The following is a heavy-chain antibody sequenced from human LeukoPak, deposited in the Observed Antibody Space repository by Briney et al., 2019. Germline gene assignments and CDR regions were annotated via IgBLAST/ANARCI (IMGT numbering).Heavy chain of an antibody. CDR2: INPNSGGT. D-gene: IGHD2-2*01. J-gene: IGHJ5*02. Sequence: ASVKASCKASGYTFTGYYMHWVRQAPGQGLEWMGWINPNSGGTNYAQKFQGRVTMTRDTSISTAYMELSRLRSDDTAVYYCARGDIVVVPAARNWFDPWGQGTLVTVSS. V-gene: IGHV1-2*02. CDR1: GYTFTGYY. CDR3: ARGDIVVVPAARNWFDP.